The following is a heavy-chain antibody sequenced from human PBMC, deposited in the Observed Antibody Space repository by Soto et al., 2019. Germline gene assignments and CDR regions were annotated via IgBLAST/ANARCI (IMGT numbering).Heavy chain of an antibody. Sequence: LRLSCAASGFTFSSYAMSWVRQAPGKGLEWVSAISGSGGSTYYADSVKGRFTISRDNSKNTLYLQMNSLRAEDTAVYYCAKDQVSIAVASYYYYGMDVWGQGTTVTVS. CDR2: ISGSGGST. CDR3: AKDQVSIAVASYYYYGMDV. J-gene: IGHJ6*02. CDR1: GFTFSSYA. V-gene: IGHV3-23*01. D-gene: IGHD6-19*01.